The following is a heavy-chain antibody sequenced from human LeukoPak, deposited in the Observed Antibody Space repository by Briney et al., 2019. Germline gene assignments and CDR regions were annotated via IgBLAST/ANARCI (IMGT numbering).Heavy chain of an antibody. CDR1: GFTFSSYG. V-gene: IGHV3-30*03. CDR2: ISYDGSNK. J-gene: IGHJ4*02. D-gene: IGHD3-22*01. CDR3: ARGGYYDSSVMGY. Sequence: GGSLRLSCAASGFTFSSYGMHWVRQAPGKGLEWVAVISYDGSNKYYADSVKGRFTISRDNAKNSLYLQMNSLRAEDTAVYYCARGGYYDSSVMGYWGQGTLVTVSS.